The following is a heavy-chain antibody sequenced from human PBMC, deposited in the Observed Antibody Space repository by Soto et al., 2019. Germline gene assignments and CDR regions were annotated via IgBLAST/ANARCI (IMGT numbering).Heavy chain of an antibody. CDR2: IYYSGST. CDR1: GGSVSSGSYY. V-gene: IGHV4-61*01. Sequence: SETMSLTCTVSGGSVSSGSYYWSWIRQPPGKGLEWIGYIYYSGSTNYNPSLKSRVTISVDTSKNQFSLKLSSVTAADTAVYYCARAHAPTLPFDYWGQGTLGTV. J-gene: IGHJ4*02. CDR3: ARAHAPTLPFDY. D-gene: IGHD2-2*01.